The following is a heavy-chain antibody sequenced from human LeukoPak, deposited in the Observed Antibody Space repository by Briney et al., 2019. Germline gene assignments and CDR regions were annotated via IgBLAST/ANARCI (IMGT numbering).Heavy chain of an antibody. CDR3: AREMVRGVISWFDP. CDR2: ISAYNGNT. D-gene: IGHD3-10*01. Sequence: GASVKVSCKASGYTFTSYAMNWVRQAPGQGLEWMGWISAYNGNTNYAQKLQGRVTMTTDTSTSTAYMELRSLRSDDTAVYYCAREMVRGVISWFDPWGQGTLVTVSS. J-gene: IGHJ5*02. CDR1: GYTFTSYA. V-gene: IGHV1-18*01.